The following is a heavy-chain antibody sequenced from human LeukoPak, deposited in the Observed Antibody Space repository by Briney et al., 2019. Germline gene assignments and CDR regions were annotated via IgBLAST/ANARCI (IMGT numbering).Heavy chain of an antibody. Sequence: PGGSLRLSCAASGFTFSSYGMHWVRQAPGKGLEWVAVISYDGSNKYYADSVKGRFTISRDNSKNTLYLQMNSLRAEDTAVYYCARARAPITMMVVYYFDYWGQGTLVTVSS. J-gene: IGHJ4*02. CDR3: ARARAPITMMVVYYFDY. V-gene: IGHV3-30*03. D-gene: IGHD3-22*01. CDR1: GFTFSSYG. CDR2: ISYDGSNK.